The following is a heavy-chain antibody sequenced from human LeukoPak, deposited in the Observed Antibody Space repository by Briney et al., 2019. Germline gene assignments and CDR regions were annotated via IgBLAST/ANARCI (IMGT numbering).Heavy chain of an antibody. D-gene: IGHD2-2*01. CDR2: ISGSGGRT. J-gene: IGHJ6*03. CDR3: ARGGASSTSYYYYYYYMDV. Sequence: PGGSLRLSCAASGFTFSSYAMSWVRQAPGKGLEWVSSISGSGGRTYYADSVKGRFTISRDNAKNSLYLQMNSLRAEDTAVYYCARGGASSTSYYYYYYYMDVWGKGTTVTVSS. CDR1: GFTFSSYA. V-gene: IGHV3-23*01.